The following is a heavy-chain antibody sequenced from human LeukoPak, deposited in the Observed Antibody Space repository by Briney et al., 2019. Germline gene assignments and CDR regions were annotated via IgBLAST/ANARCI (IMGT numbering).Heavy chain of an antibody. D-gene: IGHD4-17*01. Sequence: GGSLRLSCAASGFTFDDYAMHWVRQAPGKGLEWVSGISWNSGNIDYADSVKGRFTISRDNAKNSLYLQMNALRAEDTAFYYCAKDISVSTVTAFDYWGQGTLVTVSS. CDR2: ISWNSGNI. CDR3: AKDISVSTVTAFDY. V-gene: IGHV3-9*01. CDR1: GFTFDDYA. J-gene: IGHJ4*02.